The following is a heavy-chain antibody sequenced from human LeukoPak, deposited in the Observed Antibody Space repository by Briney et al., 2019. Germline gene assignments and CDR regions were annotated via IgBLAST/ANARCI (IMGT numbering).Heavy chain of an antibody. CDR1: GYSFTNYW. Sequence: GESLKISCKGSGYSFTNYWIGWVRQMPGRGLDWMGIIHPGDSDTKYSPSFQGQVTISGDKSISTAYLQWSSLKASDTAMYYCARLFRDCSGGSCYPYYFDYWGQGTLVTVSS. J-gene: IGHJ4*02. CDR3: ARLFRDCSGGSCYPYYFDY. CDR2: IHPGDSDT. D-gene: IGHD2-15*01. V-gene: IGHV5-51*01.